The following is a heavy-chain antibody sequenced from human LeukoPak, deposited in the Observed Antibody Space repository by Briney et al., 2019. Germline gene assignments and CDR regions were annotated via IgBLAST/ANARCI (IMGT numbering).Heavy chain of an antibody. CDR1: GYTFTSYD. D-gene: IGHD4-17*01. V-gene: IGHV1-8*01. Sequence: ASVKVSCKASGYTFTSYDINWVRQATGQGLEWMGWMNPNSGNTGYAQKFKGRVTMTRNTSISTAYMELSSLRSEDTAVYYCARAGKMTTVTPNYWGQGTLVTVSS. CDR3: ARAGKMTTVTPNY. CDR2: MNPNSGNT. J-gene: IGHJ4*02.